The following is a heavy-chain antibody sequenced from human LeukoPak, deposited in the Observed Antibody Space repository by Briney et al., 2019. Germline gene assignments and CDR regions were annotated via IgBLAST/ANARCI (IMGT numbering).Heavy chain of an antibody. CDR2: IYYSGST. CDR1: GGSISSYY. Sequence: PSETLSLTCTVSGGSISSYYWSWIRQPPGKGLEWIGYIYYSGSTNYNPSLKSRVTISVDTSKNQFSLKLSSVTAADTAVYYCARKGVEGSSWYLDYWGQGTLVTVSS. CDR3: ARKGVEGSSWYLDY. D-gene: IGHD6-13*01. V-gene: IGHV4-59*01. J-gene: IGHJ4*02.